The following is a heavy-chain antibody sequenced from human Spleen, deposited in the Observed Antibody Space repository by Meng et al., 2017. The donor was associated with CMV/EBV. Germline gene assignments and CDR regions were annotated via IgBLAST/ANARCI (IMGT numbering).Heavy chain of an antibody. CDR1: TFDDYA. Sequence: TFDDYAMHWVRQAPGKGLEWVSLITWDGGSPRYADSVKGRFTISRDNSKNSLYLQMNSLRPEDTALYYCAKAGVKLGSSSWGDFFDCWGQGTLVTVSS. CDR3: AKAGVKLGSSSWGDFFDC. CDR2: ITWDGGSP. J-gene: IGHJ4*02. D-gene: IGHD3-3*01. V-gene: IGHV3-43D*03.